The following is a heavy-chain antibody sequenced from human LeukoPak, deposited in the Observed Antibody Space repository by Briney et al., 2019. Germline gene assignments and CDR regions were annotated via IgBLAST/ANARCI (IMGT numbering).Heavy chain of an antibody. Sequence: GGSLRLSCAASGFTFSSYSMNWVRQAPGKGLEWVSTISSSSSYIYYADSVKGRFTISRDNAKNSLYLQMNSLRAEDTAVYYCARSDILTGYYASFDYWGQGTLVTVSS. CDR3: ARSDILTGYYASFDY. CDR2: ISSSSSYI. V-gene: IGHV3-21*01. CDR1: GFTFSSYS. D-gene: IGHD3-9*01. J-gene: IGHJ4*02.